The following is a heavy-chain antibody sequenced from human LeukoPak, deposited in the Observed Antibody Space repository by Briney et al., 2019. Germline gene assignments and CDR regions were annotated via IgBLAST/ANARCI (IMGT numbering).Heavy chain of an antibody. V-gene: IGHV1-2*02. J-gene: IGHJ4*02. CDR3: ARPQEGLAFDY. Sequence: ASVKVSCKASGYTFTSKGLSWVRQAPGQGLEWMGWINPNSGGTNYAQKFQGRVTMTRDTSISTAYMELSRLRSDDTAVYYCARPQEGLAFDYWGQGTLVTVSS. CDR2: INPNSGGT. CDR1: GYTFTSKG. D-gene: IGHD6-19*01.